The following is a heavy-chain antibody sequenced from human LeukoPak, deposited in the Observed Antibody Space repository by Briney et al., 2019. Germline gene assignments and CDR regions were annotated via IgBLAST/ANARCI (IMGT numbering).Heavy chain of an antibody. Sequence: PSETLSLTCTVSGGSISSGDYYWSWIRQPPGKGLEWIGYIYYSGSTYYNPSLKSRVTISVDTSKNQFSLKLSSVTAADTAVYYCARAPPKFYGGNSWAFDYWGQGTLVTVSS. CDR3: ARAPPKFYGGNSWAFDY. D-gene: IGHD4-23*01. V-gene: IGHV4-30-4*02. CDR1: GGSISSGDYY. J-gene: IGHJ4*02. CDR2: IYYSGST.